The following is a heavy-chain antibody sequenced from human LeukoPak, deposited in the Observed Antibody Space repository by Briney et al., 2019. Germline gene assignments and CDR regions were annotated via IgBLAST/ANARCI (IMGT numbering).Heavy chain of an antibody. Sequence: GGSLRLSCAGSGFTFHDYTMHWVRQPPGKGLEGVSLIRWDGGETYFADSVKGRFTISRDNSKNSLYLQVNSLRIEDTALYYCAKSTSSGWGYAFDVWGQGTMVTVSA. V-gene: IGHV3-43*01. CDR3: AKSTSSGWGYAFDV. CDR2: IRWDGGET. J-gene: IGHJ3*01. D-gene: IGHD6-19*01. CDR1: GFTFHDYT.